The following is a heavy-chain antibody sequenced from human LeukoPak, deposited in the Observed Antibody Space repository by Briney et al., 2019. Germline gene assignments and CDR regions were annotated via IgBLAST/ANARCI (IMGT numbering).Heavy chain of an antibody. Sequence: GGSLRLSCAASGFTFSSYGVHWVRQAPGKGLEWVAVIWYDGSNKYYADSVKGRFTISRDNSKNTLYLQMNSLRAEDTAVYYCARETPYYYDSSGPLDYWGQGTLVTVSS. CDR3: ARETPYYYDSSGPLDY. CDR2: IWYDGSNK. D-gene: IGHD3-22*01. V-gene: IGHV3-33*01. CDR1: GFTFSSYG. J-gene: IGHJ4*02.